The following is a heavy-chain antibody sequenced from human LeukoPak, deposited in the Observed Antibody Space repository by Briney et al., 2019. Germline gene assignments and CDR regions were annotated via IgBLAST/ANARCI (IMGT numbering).Heavy chain of an antibody. CDR3: ARDHSSGWHDAFDI. CDR2: ISSSSSTI. J-gene: IGHJ3*02. CDR1: GFTFNSYA. V-gene: IGHV3-48*02. Sequence: GGSLRLSCAASGFTFNSYAMSWVRQAPGKGLEWVSYISSSSSTIYYADSVKGRFTISRDNAKNSLYLQMNSLRDEDTAVYYCARDHSSGWHDAFDIWGQGTMVTVSS. D-gene: IGHD6-19*01.